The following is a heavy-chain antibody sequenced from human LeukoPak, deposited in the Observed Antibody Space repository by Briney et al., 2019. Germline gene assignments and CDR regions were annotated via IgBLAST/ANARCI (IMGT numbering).Heavy chain of an antibody. CDR2: ISGSGGST. CDR1: GFTFSSYA. J-gene: IGHJ6*03. D-gene: IGHD2-15*01. Sequence: GGSLRLSCAASGFTFSSYAMSWVRQAPGKGLEWVSAISGSGGSTYYADSVKGRFTISRDKSKNTLSLQMNSLRVEDTAVYYCAKVMPPGRILFYSYYMDVWGRGTTVTVSS. V-gene: IGHV3-23*01. CDR3: AKVMPPGRILFYSYYMDV.